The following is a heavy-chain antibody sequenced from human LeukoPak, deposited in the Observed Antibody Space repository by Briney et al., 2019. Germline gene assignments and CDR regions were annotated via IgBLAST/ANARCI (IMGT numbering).Heavy chain of an antibody. V-gene: IGHV3-48*01. D-gene: IGHD6-6*01. CDR3: ARKQLGYYYMDV. J-gene: IGHJ6*03. Sequence: GGSLRLSCAASGFTFSSYSMNWVRQAPGKGLEWVSYISSSSSTIHYADSVKGRFTISRDNAKNSLYLQMNSLRAEDTVVYYCARKQLGYYYMDVWGKGTTVTVSS. CDR2: ISSSSSTI. CDR1: GFTFSSYS.